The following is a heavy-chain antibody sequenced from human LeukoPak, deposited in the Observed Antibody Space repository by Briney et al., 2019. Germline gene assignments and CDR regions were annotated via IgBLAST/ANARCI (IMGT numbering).Heavy chain of an antibody. D-gene: IGHD1-26*01. CDR1: GYTFTSYG. J-gene: IGHJ3*02. CDR3: LTSGSYRRAFDI. V-gene: IGHV1-18*01. CDR2: ISAYNGNT. Sequence: ASVTVSCKASGYTFTSYGISWVQQAPGQGLEWMGWISAYNGNTNYAQKLQGRVTMTTDTSTSTAYMELRSLRSDDTAVYYCLTSGSYRRAFDIWGQGTMVTVSS.